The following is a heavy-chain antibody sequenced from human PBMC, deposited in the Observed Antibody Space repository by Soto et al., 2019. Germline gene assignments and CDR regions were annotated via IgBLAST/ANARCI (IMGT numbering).Heavy chain of an antibody. D-gene: IGHD6-19*01. CDR2: INAGNGNT. V-gene: IGHV1-3*01. J-gene: IGHJ4*02. CDR3: VRDGAVAGNINFDV. CDR1: GCAFTSYA. Sequence: ASVKVSCKASGCAFTSYAMHWVRQAPVRMLEWMGCINAGNGNTKYSQKFQGRVTITRDTSASTAYMELSSLRSEDTALYYCVRDGAVAGNINFDVWAPGTLVTVSS.